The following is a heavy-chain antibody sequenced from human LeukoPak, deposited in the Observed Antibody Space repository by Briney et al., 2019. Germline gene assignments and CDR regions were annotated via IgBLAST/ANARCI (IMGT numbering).Heavy chain of an antibody. CDR3: AREGQLWSHFDY. CDR1: GYTFTSYG. V-gene: IGHV1-18*01. D-gene: IGHD5-18*01. J-gene: IGHJ4*02. Sequence: ASVKVSCKASGYTFTSYGISWVRQAPGQGLEWMGWISAYNGNTNYAQKLQGRVTMTRDMSTSTVYMELSSLRSEDTAVYYCAREGQLWSHFDYWGQGTLVTVSS. CDR2: ISAYNGNT.